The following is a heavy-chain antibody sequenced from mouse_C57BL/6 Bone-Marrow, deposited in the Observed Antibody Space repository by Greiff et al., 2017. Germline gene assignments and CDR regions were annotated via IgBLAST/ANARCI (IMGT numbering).Heavy chain of an antibody. J-gene: IGHJ2*01. Sequence: QVQLQQSGAELVKPGASVKLSCKASGYTFTSYWMHWVKQRPGQGLEWIGMIHPNSGSTNYNEKFKSKATLTVDKSSSTAYMQLSSLTSEDSAVYYCARCETMVTTGYFDYWGQGTTLTVSS. V-gene: IGHV1-64*01. CDR3: ARCETMVTTGYFDY. CDR2: IHPNSGST. D-gene: IGHD2-2*01. CDR1: GYTFTSYW.